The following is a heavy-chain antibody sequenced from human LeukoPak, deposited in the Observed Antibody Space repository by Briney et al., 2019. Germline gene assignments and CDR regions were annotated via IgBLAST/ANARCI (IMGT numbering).Heavy chain of an antibody. J-gene: IGHJ4*02. V-gene: IGHV1-69*05. CDR2: IIPIFGTA. D-gene: IGHD3-22*01. CDR3: AREEPEYYDSTPYYFDY. Sequence: SVKVSCKASGGTFSSYAISWVRQAPGQGLEWMRGIIPIFGTANYAQKFQGRVTMTRSTSISTAYMELSSLRSEDTAVYYCAREEPEYYDSTPYYFDYWGQGTLVTVSS. CDR1: GGTFSSYA.